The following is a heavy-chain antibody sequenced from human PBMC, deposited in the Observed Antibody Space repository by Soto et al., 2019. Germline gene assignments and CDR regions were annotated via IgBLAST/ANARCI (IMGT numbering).Heavy chain of an antibody. CDR1: GGSISSYH. D-gene: IGHD2-8*01. Sequence: SETLSLTCTVSGGSISSYHWSWIRQPPGKGLEWIGEVYNSGSTNYNPSLKNRVTISADTSKNHLSLSLSSVTAADTAVYFCAREMGYCTTICCHAGPLYYYMDVWGKGSTVTVSS. J-gene: IGHJ6*03. CDR3: AREMGYCTTICCHAGPLYYYMDV. V-gene: IGHV4-59*01. CDR2: VYNSGST.